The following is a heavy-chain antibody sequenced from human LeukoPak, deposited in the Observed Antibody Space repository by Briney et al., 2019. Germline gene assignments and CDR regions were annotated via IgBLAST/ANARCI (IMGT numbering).Heavy chain of an antibody. D-gene: IGHD3-9*01. CDR2: MNPNSGNT. V-gene: IGHV1-8*01. CDR1: GYTFTSYD. J-gene: IGHJ6*03. CDR3: ARGYSDILTGPYYYYYYMDV. Sequence: GASVKVSCKASGYTFTSYDINWVRQATGQGLEWMGWMNPNSGNTGYAQKFQGRVTMTRNTSISTAYMELSSLRSEDTAVYYCARGYSDILTGPYYYYYYMDVWGKGTTVTVSS.